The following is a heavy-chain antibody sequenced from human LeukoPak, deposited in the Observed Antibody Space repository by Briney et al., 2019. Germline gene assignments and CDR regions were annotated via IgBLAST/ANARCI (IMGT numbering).Heavy chain of an antibody. V-gene: IGHV4-4*07. Sequence: SETLSLTCTVSGGSISSYYWSWIRQPAGKGLEWIGRIYTSGSTNYNPSLKSRVTMSVDTSKNQFSLKLSSVTAADTAVYYCARDRGTGGVALFDYWGQGTLVTVSS. CDR3: ARDRGTGGVALFDY. CDR1: GGSISSYY. CDR2: IYTSGST. D-gene: IGHD3-3*01. J-gene: IGHJ4*02.